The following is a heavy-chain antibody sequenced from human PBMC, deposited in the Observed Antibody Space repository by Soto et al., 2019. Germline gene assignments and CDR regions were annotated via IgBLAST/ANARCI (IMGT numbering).Heavy chain of an antibody. CDR1: GFTLNCYG. CDR2: ISHDGSKT. V-gene: IGHV3-30*18. Sequence: GGARRLSGAGSGFTLNCYGMGGVRQAPGEWVEGGAVISHDGSKTNYADSGKGRVTISRDNSKDTVYLQMNSLRAEDTAVYYCAKDTYYYSSSGYYVFDSWGQGT. CDR3: AKDTYYYSSSGYYVFDS. J-gene: IGHJ4*02. D-gene: IGHD3-22*01.